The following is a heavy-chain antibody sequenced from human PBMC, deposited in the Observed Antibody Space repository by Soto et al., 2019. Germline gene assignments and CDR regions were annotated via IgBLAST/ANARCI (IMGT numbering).Heavy chain of an antibody. J-gene: IGHJ3*02. CDR2: LNAGNGNT. CDR1: GYTFTSYV. V-gene: IGHV1-3*01. CDR3: ARDPCDYGVCYINAFDI. Sequence: ASVKVSCKASGYTFTSYVIHWVRQAPGQRLEWMGWLNAGNGNTEYSQKFQGRVTITRDTSASTAYMELSSLRSEDTAVYYCARDPCDYGVCYINAFDIWGQGTMVTVSS. D-gene: IGHD2-8*01.